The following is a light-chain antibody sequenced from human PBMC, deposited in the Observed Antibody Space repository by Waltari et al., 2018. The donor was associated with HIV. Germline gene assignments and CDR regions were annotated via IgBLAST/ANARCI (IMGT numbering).Light chain of an antibody. Sequence: QSALTQPASVSVSPGQSITIACHGTTSDVGSYNYVSWYQHHPAQAPKLMIYDVDNWLPGVSSRFSGSKSSNAASLTISGLRAEDEADYYCGSYTSSSTYVFGTGTEVTVL. J-gene: IGLJ1*01. CDR2: DVD. V-gene: IGLV2-14*03. CDR1: TSDVGSYNY. CDR3: GSYTSSSTYV.